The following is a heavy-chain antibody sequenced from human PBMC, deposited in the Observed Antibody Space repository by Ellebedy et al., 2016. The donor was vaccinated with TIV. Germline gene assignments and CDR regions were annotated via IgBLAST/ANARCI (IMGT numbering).Heavy chain of an antibody. CDR2: VYSDGNT. CDR3: ARGPVRYTQKGGFLDY. D-gene: IGHD3-16*01. J-gene: IGHJ4*02. CDR1: GFTVSSSY. V-gene: IGHV3-53*01. Sequence: GESLKISCAASGFTVSSSYMTWVRPAPGKGQEWVSVVYSDGNTYYADSVKGRFTISRDNSKNTLSLEMNSLRVDDTAVYFCARGPVRYTQKGGFLDYWGQGTLVTVSS.